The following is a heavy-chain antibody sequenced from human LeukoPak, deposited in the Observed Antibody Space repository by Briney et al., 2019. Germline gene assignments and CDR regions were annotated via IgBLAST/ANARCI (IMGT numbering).Heavy chain of an antibody. CDR3: ARGAYYDFWSGPLSFDY. J-gene: IGHJ4*02. CDR1: GGSISSSSYY. Sequence: SETLSLTCTVSGGSISSSSYYWGWIRQPPGKGLEWIGEINHSGSTNYNPSLKSRVTISVDTSKNQFSLKLSSVTAADTAVYYCARGAYYDFWSGPLSFDYWGQGTLVTVSS. V-gene: IGHV4-39*07. CDR2: INHSGST. D-gene: IGHD3-3*01.